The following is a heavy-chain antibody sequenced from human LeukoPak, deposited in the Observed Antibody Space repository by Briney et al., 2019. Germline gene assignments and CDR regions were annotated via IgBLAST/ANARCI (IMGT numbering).Heavy chain of an antibody. J-gene: IGHJ4*02. CDR1: GSSVTSDYF. D-gene: IGHD3-16*02. CDR2: IYHSWGI. Sequence: SETLSLTCAVSGSSVTSDYFWGWIRQPPGKGLEWIATIYHSWGIYFNPSLKSRVSISLDASKHEFSLRLTSLTAADTAIYYCARIVTAGFFDHWGPGILVTVSS. CDR3: ARIVTAGFFDH. V-gene: IGHV4-38-2*01.